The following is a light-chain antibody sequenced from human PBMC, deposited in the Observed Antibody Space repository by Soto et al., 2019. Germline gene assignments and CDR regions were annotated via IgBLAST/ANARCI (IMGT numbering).Light chain of an antibody. CDR3: QQTYSTPNT. CDR2: AAS. V-gene: IGKV1-39*01. Sequence: DIQMTQSPSPLSASVGDRVTITCRASQSISMYLNWYQQRPGKAPDLLIYAASSLQSGVPPRFSGSGSGTDFTLTISNLQPEDFATYYCQQTYSTPNTFGQGTKLEIK. J-gene: IGKJ2*01. CDR1: QSISMY.